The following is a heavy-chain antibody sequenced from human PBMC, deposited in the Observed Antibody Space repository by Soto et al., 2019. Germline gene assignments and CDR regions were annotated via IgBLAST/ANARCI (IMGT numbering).Heavy chain of an antibody. CDR1: GYTFTRSG. J-gene: IGHJ6*02. CDR3: XRXXXXXXXYGMDV. CDR2: ISSYNGDT. V-gene: IGHV1-18*01. Sequence: QVQLVQSGAEVKKPGASVKVSCKASGYTFTRSGISWVRQAPGQGPEWMGWISSYNGDTNYAQTFQGRVTMTTDTSTSTAYMELRSLRSDDTAVYYXXRXXXXXXXYGMDVWGQGTPVTVSS.